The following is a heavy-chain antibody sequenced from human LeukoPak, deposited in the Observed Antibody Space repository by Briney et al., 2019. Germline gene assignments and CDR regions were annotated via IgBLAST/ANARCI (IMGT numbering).Heavy chain of an antibody. J-gene: IGHJ5*02. CDR3: ARIGGYVYGWFDP. D-gene: IGHD2-8*01. CDR1: GGSISSTDYY. V-gene: IGHV4-39*01. Sequence: SETLSLTCTVSGGSISSTDYYWGWFRQTPGKGLEWIGSMYFSGSTSYNPSLKSRVTISVDTSKNQFSLKLSSVTAADTAVYYCARIGGYVYGWFDPWGQGILVTVSS. CDR2: MYFSGST.